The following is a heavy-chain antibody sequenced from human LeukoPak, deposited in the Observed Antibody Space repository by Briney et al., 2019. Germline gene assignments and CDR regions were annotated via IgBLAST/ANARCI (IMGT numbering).Heavy chain of an antibody. Sequence: GGSLRLSCAASGFTFSSYWMHWVRQAPGKGLVWVSRINSDGSSTHYADSVKGRFTISRDNSKNTLYLQMNSLRAEDTAVYYCDGDGYKRNYWGQGTLVTVSS. J-gene: IGHJ4*02. V-gene: IGHV3-74*01. CDR2: INSDGSST. CDR1: GFTFSSYW. D-gene: IGHD5-24*01. CDR3: DGDGYKRNY.